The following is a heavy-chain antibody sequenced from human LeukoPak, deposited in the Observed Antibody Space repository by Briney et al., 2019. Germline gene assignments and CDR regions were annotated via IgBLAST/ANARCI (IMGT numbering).Heavy chain of an antibody. J-gene: IGHJ6*02. D-gene: IGHD3-3*01. CDR1: GGSISSYY. CDR2: IYTSGST. Sequence: PSETLSLTCTVSGGSISSYYWSWIRQPPGKGLEWIGYIYTSGSTNYNPSLKSRVTISVDTSKNQFSLKLSSVTAADTPVYYCARLVYHFWDGYPPGYHYQLDLWGQGTQVNVSS. V-gene: IGHV4-4*09. CDR3: ARLVYHFWDGYPPGYHYQLDL.